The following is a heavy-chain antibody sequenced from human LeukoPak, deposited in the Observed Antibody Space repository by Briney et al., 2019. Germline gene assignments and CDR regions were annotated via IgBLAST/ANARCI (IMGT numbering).Heavy chain of an antibody. CDR3: ANDGIEQQLVMGNWFDP. CDR1: GFTFSSYG. V-gene: IGHV3-33*06. J-gene: IGHJ5*02. Sequence: GRSLRLSCAASGFTFSSYGMHWVRQAPGKGLEWVAVIWYDGSNKYYADSVKGRFTISRDNSKNTLYLQMNSLRAEDTAVYYCANDGIEQQLVMGNWFDPWGQGTLVTVSS. CDR2: IWYDGSNK. D-gene: IGHD6-13*01.